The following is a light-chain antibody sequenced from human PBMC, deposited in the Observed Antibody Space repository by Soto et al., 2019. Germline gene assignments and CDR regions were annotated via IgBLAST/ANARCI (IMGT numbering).Light chain of an antibody. CDR3: QQYNNWPPVT. Sequence: IVLTQSPATLSMSPGERATLNCRASQSVSSNLAWYQQKPGQAPRLLIYGASTRATGIPARFSGSGSGTEFTLTISSLQSEDFAVYYCQQYNNWPPVTFGQGTKVDI. J-gene: IGKJ1*01. CDR2: GAS. CDR1: QSVSSN. V-gene: IGKV3-15*01.